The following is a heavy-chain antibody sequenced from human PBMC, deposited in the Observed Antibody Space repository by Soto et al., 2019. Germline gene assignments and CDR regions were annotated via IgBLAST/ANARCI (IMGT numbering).Heavy chain of an antibody. CDR3: ARPGGSGWFYFDS. V-gene: IGHV4-39*02. CDR1: GESISGTIYY. D-gene: IGHD6-13*01. J-gene: IGHJ4*02. CDR2: IYYSGST. Sequence: SETLSLTCIVSGESISGTIYYWGWIRQPPGKGLEWIGSIYYSGSTYYNPSLKSRVTISVDTSKNHFSLKLTSVTAADSAVYYCARPGGSGWFYFDSWGQGSQVTVSS.